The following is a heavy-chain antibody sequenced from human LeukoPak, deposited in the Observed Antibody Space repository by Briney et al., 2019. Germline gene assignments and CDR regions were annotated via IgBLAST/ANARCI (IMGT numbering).Heavy chain of an antibody. CDR1: GYTFTSYD. V-gene: IGHV1-8*01. D-gene: IGHD2-15*01. CDR3: ARGGEIVVVVAAYYYMDV. Sequence: GASVKVSCKASGYTFTSYDINWVRQATGQGLEWMGWMNPNSGNTGCAQKFQGRVTMTRNTSISTAYMELSSLRSEDTAVYYCARGGEIVVVVAAYYYMDVWGKGTTVTISS. CDR2: MNPNSGNT. J-gene: IGHJ6*03.